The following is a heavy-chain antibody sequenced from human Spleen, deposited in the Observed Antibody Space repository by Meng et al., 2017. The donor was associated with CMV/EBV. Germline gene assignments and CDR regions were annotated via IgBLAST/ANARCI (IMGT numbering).Heavy chain of an antibody. J-gene: IGHJ6*02. CDR3: AREFVVVVPAAIRYYYYGMDV. CDR2: INPNSGGT. Sequence: ASVKVSCKASGYTFTSYGISWVRQAPGQGLEWMGWINPNSGGTNYAQKFQGRVTMTRDTSISTAYMELSRLRSDDTAVYYCAREFVVVVPAAIRYYYYGMDVWGQGTTVTVSS. D-gene: IGHD2-2*01. V-gene: IGHV1-2*02. CDR1: GYTFTSYG.